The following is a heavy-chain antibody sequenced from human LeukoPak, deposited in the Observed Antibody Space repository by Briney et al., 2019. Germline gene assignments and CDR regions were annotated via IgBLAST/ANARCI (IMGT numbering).Heavy chain of an antibody. CDR2: IYYSGSA. J-gene: IGHJ5*02. V-gene: IGHV4-39*01. CDR1: GGSISSSSYY. D-gene: IGHD2-2*01. CDR3: ARYCSSASCRGQTRDWFDP. Sequence: SETLSLTCTVSGGSISSSSYYWGWIRQPPGKGLEWIGNIYYSGSAYYNPALKSRVTISVDTSKNQFSLKLSFVTAADMAVYYCARYCSSASCRGQTRDWFDPWGQGTLVTVSS.